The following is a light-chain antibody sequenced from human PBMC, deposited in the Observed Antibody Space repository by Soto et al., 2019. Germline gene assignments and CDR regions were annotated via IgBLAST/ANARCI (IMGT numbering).Light chain of an antibody. J-gene: IGKJ4*01. CDR3: QQRSNWAPLT. V-gene: IGKV3-11*01. CDR2: DAS. Sequence: EIVLTQSPDTLSLSRGERATLSCRASQSVGNDLAWYQQKPGQAPRLLIYDASSRATGIPARFSGSGSGTEFALTISSLEAEDFAVYSCQQRSNWAPLTFGGGTKVEIK. CDR1: QSVGND.